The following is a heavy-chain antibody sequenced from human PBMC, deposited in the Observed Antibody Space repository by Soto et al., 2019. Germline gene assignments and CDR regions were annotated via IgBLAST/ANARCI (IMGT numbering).Heavy chain of an antibody. CDR3: AKDYYDILTGHPDY. CDR1: GFTFSSYG. D-gene: IGHD3-9*01. CDR2: ISYDGSNK. J-gene: IGHJ4*02. Sequence: QVQLVESGGGVVQPGRSLRLSCAASGFTFSSYGMHWVRQAPGKGLEWVAVISYDGSNKYYADSVKGRFTISRDNSKNTLYLQMNSLRAEDTAVYYCAKDYYDILTGHPDYWGQGTLFTVSS. V-gene: IGHV3-30*18.